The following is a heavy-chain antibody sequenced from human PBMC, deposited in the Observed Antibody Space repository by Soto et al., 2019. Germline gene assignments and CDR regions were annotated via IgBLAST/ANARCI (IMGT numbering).Heavy chain of an antibody. D-gene: IGHD3-22*01. CDR1: GGSVSSSSYY. CDR3: ARDYYDSSGYTYYFDY. Sequence: SETLSLTCTVSGGSVSSSSYYWSWIRQPPGKGLEWIGYVYYTGSTSYNPSLKSRVTISVDTSKNQFSLNLSSVTAADTAVYYCARDYYDSSGYTYYFDYWGQGTLVTVPQ. J-gene: IGHJ4*02. V-gene: IGHV4-61*01. CDR2: VYYTGST.